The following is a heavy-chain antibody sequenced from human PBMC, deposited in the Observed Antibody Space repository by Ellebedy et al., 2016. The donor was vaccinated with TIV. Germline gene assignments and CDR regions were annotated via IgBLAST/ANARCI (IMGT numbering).Heavy chain of an antibody. Sequence: ASVKVSXXGSGYTFTSYWITWVRQMPGKGLEWMGRIDPTDSYTNYSPSFQGHVNMSADKSTCTAYLQWSKLQASDTAIYYCARSHSLPRAMDVWGQGTTVTVS. CDR1: GYTFTSYW. D-gene: IGHD1-26*01. V-gene: IGHV5-10-1*01. CDR2: IDPTDSYT. J-gene: IGHJ6*02. CDR3: ARSHSLPRAMDV.